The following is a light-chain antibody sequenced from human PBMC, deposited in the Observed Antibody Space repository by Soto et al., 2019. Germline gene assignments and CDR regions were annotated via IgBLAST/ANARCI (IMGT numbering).Light chain of an antibody. J-gene: IGLJ1*01. CDR1: SSNVGSYKL. CDR3: SSYTTSSTRV. CDR2: EVT. Sequence: QSALTQPASVSGSPGQSITISCTGTSSNVGSYKLVSWYQQHPGKVPKLIIYEVTNRPSGVSNRFSGSKSGNTASLTISGLQAEDEADYYCSSYTTSSTRVFGPGTKVTV. V-gene: IGLV2-14*02.